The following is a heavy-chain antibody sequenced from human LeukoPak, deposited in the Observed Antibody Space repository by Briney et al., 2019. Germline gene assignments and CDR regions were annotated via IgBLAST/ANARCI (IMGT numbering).Heavy chain of an antibody. V-gene: IGHV5-51*01. Sequence: GGSLQISCQGSGYSFTSYWIGWVRQVPGKGLEGMGIIYPGDSDTRYSPSFQGQVTISADKSISTAYLQWSSLKASDTAMYYCARPTYYGDYGDYWGQGTLVTVSS. CDR1: GYSFTSYW. CDR2: IYPGDSDT. CDR3: ARPTYYGDYGDY. J-gene: IGHJ4*02. D-gene: IGHD4-17*01.